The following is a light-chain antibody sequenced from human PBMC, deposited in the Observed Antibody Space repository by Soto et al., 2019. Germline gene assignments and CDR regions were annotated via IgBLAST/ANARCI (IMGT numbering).Light chain of an antibody. Sequence: DIQMTQSPSTLSASVGDRVTITFRASQSISSWLAWYQQKPGKAPTLLIYDASALPRGVPSRFSGSGSGTEFTLTISSLQPDDFATYYCQQYETYSGTFGQGTKVDIK. CDR2: DAS. J-gene: IGKJ1*01. CDR1: QSISSW. V-gene: IGKV1-5*01. CDR3: QQYETYSGT.